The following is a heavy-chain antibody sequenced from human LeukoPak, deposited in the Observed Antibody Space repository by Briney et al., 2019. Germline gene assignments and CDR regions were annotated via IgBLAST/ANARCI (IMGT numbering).Heavy chain of an antibody. CDR1: GGYISSYY. Sequence: PSETLSLTCSVSGGYISSYYWSWIRQPPGKGLEWIGYIYYSGSTSYNPSLKSRVTMSVDTSKKQFSLRLSSVTAADTAVYYCARTPIYYFDNSGYYNWGQGTLVTVSS. D-gene: IGHD3-22*01. J-gene: IGHJ4*02. V-gene: IGHV4-59*12. CDR3: ARTPIYYFDNSGYYN. CDR2: IYYSGST.